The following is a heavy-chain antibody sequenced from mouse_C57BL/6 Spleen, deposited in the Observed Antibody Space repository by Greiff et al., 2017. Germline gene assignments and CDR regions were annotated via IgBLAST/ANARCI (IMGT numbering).Heavy chain of an antibody. CDR3: ARGITTVDFDV. J-gene: IGHJ1*03. D-gene: IGHD1-1*01. CDR2: IYPGSGST. CDR1: GYTFTSYW. V-gene: IGHV1-55*01. Sequence: QVQLKQSGAELVKPGASVKMSCKASGYTFTSYWITWVKQRPGQGLEWIGDIYPGSGSTNYNEKFKSKATLTVDTSSSTAYMQLSSLTSEDSAVYYCARGITTVDFDVWGTGTTVTVSS.